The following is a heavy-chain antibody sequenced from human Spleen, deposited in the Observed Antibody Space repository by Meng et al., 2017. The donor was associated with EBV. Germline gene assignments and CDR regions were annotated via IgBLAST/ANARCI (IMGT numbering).Heavy chain of an antibody. J-gene: IGHJ4*02. CDR2: IIAIFGTT. CDR3: VRSPKYNYGYPLDY. Sequence: QTGAEVQTPGCSVRDTCKATVRIYRSHATSWVRQAPGQGLEWIGGIIAIFGTTSYAQTFQRRVTISADESTTTVFLELNSLRSEDTAVYYCVRSPKYNYGYPLDYWGQGSLVTVSS. D-gene: IGHD5-18*01. CDR1: VRIYRSHA. V-gene: IGHV1-69*01.